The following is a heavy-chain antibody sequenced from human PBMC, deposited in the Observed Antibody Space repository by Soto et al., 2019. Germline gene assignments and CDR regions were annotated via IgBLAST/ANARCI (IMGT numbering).Heavy chain of an antibody. D-gene: IGHD5-18*01. CDR2: IKQDGSEK. V-gene: IGHV3-7*01. CDR1: GFTFSGYW. J-gene: IGHJ4*02. CDR3: GSERRGYASRGFDS. Sequence: EVQLVESGGGLVQPGGSLRLFCAASGFTFSGYWMSWVRQAPGKGLEWVANIKQDGSEKFYVDSVKGRFTISRDNSRISLYLQMNSLRAEDSGVYHCGSERRGYASRGFDSWGQGTTVTVSS.